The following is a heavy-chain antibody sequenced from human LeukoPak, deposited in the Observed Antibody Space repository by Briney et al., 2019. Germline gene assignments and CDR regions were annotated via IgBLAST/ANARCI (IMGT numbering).Heavy chain of an antibody. CDR3: ARGRDVDTAMVPFDY. D-gene: IGHD5-18*01. V-gene: IGHV4-59*01. CDR1: GGSISSYY. J-gene: IGHJ4*02. Sequence: PSETLSLTCTVSGGSISSYYWSWIRQPPGKGLEWIGYIYYSGSTNYNPSLKSRVTISVDTSKNQFSLKLSSVTAADTAVYYCARGRDVDTAMVPFDYWGQGTLVTVSS. CDR2: IYYSGST.